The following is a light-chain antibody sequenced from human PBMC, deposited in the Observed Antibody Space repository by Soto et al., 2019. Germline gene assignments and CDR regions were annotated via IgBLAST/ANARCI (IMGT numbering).Light chain of an antibody. CDR3: SSYTSRSTRV. CDR2: EVT. V-gene: IGLV2-14*01. J-gene: IGLJ1*01. Sequence: QSALTQPASVSGSPGQSITISCTGTSSDVGGYNYVSWYQQHPGIAPKLMIYEVTNRPSGVSSRFSGSKSGNTASLTISGLQAEDEADYYCSSYTSRSTRVFGTGTKVTVL. CDR1: SSDVGGYNY.